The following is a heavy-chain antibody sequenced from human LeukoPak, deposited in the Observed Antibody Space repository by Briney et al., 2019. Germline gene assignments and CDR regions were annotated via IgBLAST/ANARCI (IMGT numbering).Heavy chain of an antibody. CDR2: IRFDGGKK. Sequence: GGSLRLSCAASGFSFSTYGFHWVRQAPGKGLEWVTFIRFDGGKKNYADSVKGRFAISRDNAKNSLYLQMNSLRAEDTAVYYCARDCPYCSSTSCVDYWGQGTLVTVSS. J-gene: IGHJ4*02. CDR3: ARDCPYCSSTSCVDY. V-gene: IGHV3-30*02. CDR1: GFSFSTYG. D-gene: IGHD2-2*01.